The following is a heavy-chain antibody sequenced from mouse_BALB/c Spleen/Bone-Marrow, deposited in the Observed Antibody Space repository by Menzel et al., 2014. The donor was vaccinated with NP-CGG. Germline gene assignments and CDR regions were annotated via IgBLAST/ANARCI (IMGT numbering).Heavy chain of an antibody. J-gene: IGHJ4*01. CDR3: ARDGNYRYDIDY. D-gene: IGHD2-1*01. V-gene: IGHV1S81*02. CDR1: GFTFTSYW. Sequence: VQLQESGDELVKPGASVKLSCMASGFTFTSYWIHWVKQRPGQGPEWIGEINPSNGRTNYNEKFKRKATLTEDKSSSSAYMQLSSLTSEDSAVDYCARDGNYRYDIDYWGQGASVTVSS. CDR2: INPSNGRT.